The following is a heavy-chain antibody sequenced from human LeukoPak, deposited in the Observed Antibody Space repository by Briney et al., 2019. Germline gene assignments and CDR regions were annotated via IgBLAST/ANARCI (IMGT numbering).Heavy chain of an antibody. CDR2: ISGSGGST. Sequence: GGSLRLSCAASGFTFSSYAMSWVRQAPGKGLEWVSAISGSGGSTYYADSVKGRFTISRDNSKNTLYLQMNSLRAEDTAVYYCAKVLGGSGSYYNALDYWGQGILVTVSS. J-gene: IGHJ4*02. V-gene: IGHV3-23*01. CDR1: GFTFSSYA. CDR3: AKVLGGSGSYYNALDY. D-gene: IGHD3-10*01.